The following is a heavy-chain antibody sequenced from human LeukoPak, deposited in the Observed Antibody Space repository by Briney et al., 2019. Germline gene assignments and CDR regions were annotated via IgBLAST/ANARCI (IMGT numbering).Heavy chain of an antibody. CDR2: IYPSGNT. V-gene: IGHV4-4*07. J-gene: IGHJ4*02. D-gene: IGHD3-10*01. CDR1: GGSFSSYF. CDR3: ARVRGYGAFDY. Sequence: SETLSLTCSVSGGSFSSYFWSWVRQPAGKGLEWIGRIYPSGNTNYNPSLKSRVSISVDTSKNQFSLRLTSVTAADTAVYYCARVRGYGAFDYWGQGTLVTVSS.